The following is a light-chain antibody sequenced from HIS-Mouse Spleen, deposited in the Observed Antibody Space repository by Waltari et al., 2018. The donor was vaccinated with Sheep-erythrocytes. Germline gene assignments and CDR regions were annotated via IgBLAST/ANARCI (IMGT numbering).Light chain of an antibody. J-gene: IGLJ3*02. CDR2: QDS. V-gene: IGLV3-1*01. CDR3: QAWDSSTAWV. Sequence: SYELTQPPSVSVSPGQTASITCSGDKLGDKYACWYQQKPGQSPVLVIDQDSKRPSGIPEGFSGSNSGNTATLTISGTQAMDEADYYCQAWDSSTAWVFGGGTKLTVL. CDR1: KLGDKY.